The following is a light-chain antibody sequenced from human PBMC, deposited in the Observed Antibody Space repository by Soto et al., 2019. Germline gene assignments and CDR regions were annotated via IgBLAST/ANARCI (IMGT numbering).Light chain of an antibody. J-gene: IGLJ2*01. V-gene: IGLV2-8*01. CDR3: SSYAGSNIDVV. Sequence: QSALTQPASVSGSPGQSITISCTGTSSDVGGYNHVSWYQQHPGKVPKLIIYEVSKRPSGVPDRFSGSKSGNTASLTVSGLQAEDEADYYCSSYAGSNIDVVFGGGTQLTVL. CDR1: SSDVGGYNH. CDR2: EVS.